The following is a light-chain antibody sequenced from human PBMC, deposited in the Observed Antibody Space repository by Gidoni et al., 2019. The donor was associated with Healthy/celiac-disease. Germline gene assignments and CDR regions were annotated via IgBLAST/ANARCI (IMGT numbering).Light chain of an antibody. CDR1: QDISNY. CDR3: QQYDNLPRVT. CDR2: DAS. J-gene: IGKJ2*01. Sequence: DIQMTQSPSSLSASVGDRVTITCQASQDISNYLNWYQQKPGKAPKLLIYDASNLETGVPSRFSGSGSGTDFTFTISSLQPEDNATYYCQQYDNLPRVTFGQGTKLEIK. V-gene: IGKV1-33*01.